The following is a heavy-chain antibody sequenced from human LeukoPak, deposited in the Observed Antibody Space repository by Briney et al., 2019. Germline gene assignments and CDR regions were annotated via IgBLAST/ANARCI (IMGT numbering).Heavy chain of an antibody. CDR1: GYTFTSYG. CDR3: ARDQHVLRFLEWLLAGPNFDY. D-gene: IGHD3-3*01. Sequence: ASVKVSCKASGYTFTSYGISWVRQAPGQGLEWMGWISAYNGNTNYAQKLQGRVTMTTDTSTSTAYMELRSLRSDDTAVYYCARDQHVLRFLEWLLAGPNFDYWGQGTLVTVSS. CDR2: ISAYNGNT. V-gene: IGHV1-18*01. J-gene: IGHJ4*02.